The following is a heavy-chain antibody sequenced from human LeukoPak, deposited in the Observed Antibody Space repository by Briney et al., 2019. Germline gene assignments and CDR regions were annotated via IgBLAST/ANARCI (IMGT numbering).Heavy chain of an antibody. CDR2: INHNGNVN. Sequence: GGSLRLSCAASGFTFSSYWMNWARQAPGKGLEWVASINHNGNVNYYVDSVKGRFTISRDNAKNSLYLQMSNLRAEDTAVYFWGGGGGLDVRGQGATVTVSS. J-gene: IGHJ6*02. CDR1: GFTFSSYW. V-gene: IGHV3-7*03. CDR3: GGGGGLDV. D-gene: IGHD3-16*01.